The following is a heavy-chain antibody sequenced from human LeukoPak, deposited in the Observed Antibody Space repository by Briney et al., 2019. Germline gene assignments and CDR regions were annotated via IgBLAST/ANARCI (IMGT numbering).Heavy chain of an antibody. CDR3: SKWKAIVLVPAARSPIDY. CDR1: GFTFSSYG. V-gene: IGHV3-23*01. J-gene: IGHJ4*02. Sequence: RPGGSLRLSCAASGFTFSSYGMSWVRQAPGKGLEWVSAISGSGVTTYYADSVKGRFTISRDNSKHTLYLQMNSLRAEDTAVYYCSKWKAIVLVPAARSPIDYWGQGTLVTVSS. D-gene: IGHD2-2*01. CDR2: ISGSGVTT.